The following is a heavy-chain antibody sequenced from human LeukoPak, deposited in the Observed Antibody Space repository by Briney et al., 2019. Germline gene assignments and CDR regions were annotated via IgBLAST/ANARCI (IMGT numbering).Heavy chain of an antibody. Sequence: ASVKVSCKASGYTFTSYYMHWVRQAPGQGLEWMGIINPSGGSTTYAQKFQGRVTMTRDTSTSTVYMELSSLRSEDTAVYYCARGITMIRGVISVGAGIGSQPNRYYYYYYMDVWGKGTTVTISS. J-gene: IGHJ6*03. CDR2: INPSGGST. CDR3: ARGITMIRGVISVGAGIGSQPNRYYYYYYMDV. D-gene: IGHD3-10*01. V-gene: IGHV1-46*01. CDR1: GYTFTSYY.